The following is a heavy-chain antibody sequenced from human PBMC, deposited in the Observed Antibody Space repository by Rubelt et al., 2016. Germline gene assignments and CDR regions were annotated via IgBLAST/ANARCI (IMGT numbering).Heavy chain of an antibody. Sequence: QVQLVQSGAEVKKPGASVKVSCKASGYTFTSYGISWVRQAPGQGLEWMGWINPNSGGTNYAQKFQGRVTMTADTSNSTAYMELSRRRADDTDVYDCAREASGVVHYWRQGTLVTVSS. J-gene: IGHJ4*02. V-gene: IGHV1-2*02. CDR3: AREASGVVHY. D-gene: IGHD3-3*01. CDR2: INPNSGGT. CDR1: GYTFTSYG.